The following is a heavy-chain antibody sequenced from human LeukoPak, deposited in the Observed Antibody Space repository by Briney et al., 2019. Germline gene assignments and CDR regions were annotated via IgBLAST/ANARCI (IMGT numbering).Heavy chain of an antibody. Sequence: GGSLRLSCAASGFTFDDYAMHWVRQAPGKGLEWVSGISWNSGSIGYADSVKGRFTISRDNAKNSLYLQMNSLRAEDTALYYCAKDPFPGYSSGPYGPYYFDYWGQGTLVTVPS. CDR3: AKDPFPGYSSGPYGPYYFDY. V-gene: IGHV3-9*01. J-gene: IGHJ4*02. CDR2: ISWNSGSI. D-gene: IGHD6-19*01. CDR1: GFTFDDYA.